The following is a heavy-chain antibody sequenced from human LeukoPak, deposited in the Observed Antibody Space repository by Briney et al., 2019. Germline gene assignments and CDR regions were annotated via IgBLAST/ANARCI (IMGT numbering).Heavy chain of an antibody. V-gene: IGHV1-18*04. CDR2: ISAYNGNT. D-gene: IGHD2-2*01. J-gene: IGHJ4*02. CDR1: GYTFTGYY. Sequence: ASVKVSCKASGYTFTGYYMHWVRQAPGQGLEWMGWISAYNGNTNYAQKLQGRVTMTTDTSTSTAYMELRSLRSDDTAVYYCARVGVVVPAALDYWGQGTLVTVSS. CDR3: ARVGVVVPAALDY.